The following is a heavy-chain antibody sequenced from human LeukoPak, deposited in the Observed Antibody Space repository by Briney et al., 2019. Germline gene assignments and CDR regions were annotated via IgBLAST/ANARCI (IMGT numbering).Heavy chain of an antibody. V-gene: IGHV1-2*06. CDR1: GYTFTGYY. Sequence: ASVKVSCKASGYTFTGYYMHWVRQAPGQGLEWMGRINPNSGGTNYAQKFQGRVTMTRDTSISTAYMELSSLRSDDTAVYYCAIGGYYDSSGNYWGQGTLVTVSS. CDR3: AIGGYYDSSGNY. CDR2: INPNSGGT. D-gene: IGHD3-22*01. J-gene: IGHJ4*02.